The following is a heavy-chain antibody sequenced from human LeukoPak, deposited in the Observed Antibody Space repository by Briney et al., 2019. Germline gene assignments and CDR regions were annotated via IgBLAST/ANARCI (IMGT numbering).Heavy chain of an antibody. CDR1: GYTFTSYD. CDR3: ARDVAAAAGSYFDY. Sequence: ASVKVSCKASGYTFTSYDINWVRLATGQGLEWMGWMNPNSGNTGYAQKFQGRVTMTRNTSISTAYMELSSLRSEDTAVYYCARDVAAAAGSYFDYWGQGTLVTVSS. D-gene: IGHD2-15*01. CDR2: MNPNSGNT. J-gene: IGHJ4*02. V-gene: IGHV1-8*01.